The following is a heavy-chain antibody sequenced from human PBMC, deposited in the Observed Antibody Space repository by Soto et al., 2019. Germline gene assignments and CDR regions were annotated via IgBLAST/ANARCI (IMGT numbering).Heavy chain of an antibody. J-gene: IGHJ4*02. CDR2: IRKKANNYAT. CDR3: SANDHDDHTSFDQ. Sequence: EVQLVESGGGLVQPGGSLKLSCAVSGLTFSGSAMHWVRQASGKGLEWVGHIRKKANNYATAYAASVKGRFTISRDDSKTTAYLQMNSLKAEDTAVYYCSANDHDDHTSFDQWGQGTLVTVSS. CDR1: GLTFSGSA. V-gene: IGHV3-73*01. D-gene: IGHD2-2*01.